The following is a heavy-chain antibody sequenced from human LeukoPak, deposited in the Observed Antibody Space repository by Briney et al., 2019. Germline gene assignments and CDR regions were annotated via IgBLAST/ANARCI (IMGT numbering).Heavy chain of an antibody. CDR1: GFTFSNFG. CDR2: IGTAGDT. J-gene: IGHJ3*02. V-gene: IGHV3-13*01. Sequence: GGSLRLSCAASGFTFSNFGMHWVRQAPGKGLEWVSAIGTAGDTYYPDSVKGRFTISRDNAKNSLYLQMNSLRAEDTAEYYCARYDGSGSDAFDIWGQGTMVTVSS. CDR3: ARYDGSGSDAFDI. D-gene: IGHD3-22*01.